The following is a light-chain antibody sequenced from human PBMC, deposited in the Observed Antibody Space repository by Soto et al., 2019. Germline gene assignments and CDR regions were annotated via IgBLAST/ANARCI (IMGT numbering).Light chain of an antibody. CDR3: QQYNNWPPWT. CDR2: GAS. V-gene: IGKV3D-15*01. J-gene: IGKJ1*01. Sequence: EIVITQSPATLSVSPGERATLSCRASQSVSSNLAWYQQKPGQAPRLLIYGASSRATGVPDRFSGSGSGTDFTLTISRLEPEDFAVYYCQQYNNWPPWTFGQGTKVDIK. CDR1: QSVSSN.